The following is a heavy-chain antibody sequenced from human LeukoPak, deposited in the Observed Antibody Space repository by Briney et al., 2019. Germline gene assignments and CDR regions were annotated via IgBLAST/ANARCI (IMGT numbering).Heavy chain of an antibody. CDR3: VRDHHYAFDS. V-gene: IGHV3-48*02. D-gene: IGHD3-16*01. CDR2: LNPISGDI. CDR1: GFTFSSYA. J-gene: IGHJ4*02. Sequence: GSLRLSCAASGFTFSSYAMSWVRQAPGKGLEWISYLNPISGDIWYADSVKGRFTISRDNAKNSQYLQMNSLIDEDTAVYHCVRDHHYAFDSWGQGTLVTVSS.